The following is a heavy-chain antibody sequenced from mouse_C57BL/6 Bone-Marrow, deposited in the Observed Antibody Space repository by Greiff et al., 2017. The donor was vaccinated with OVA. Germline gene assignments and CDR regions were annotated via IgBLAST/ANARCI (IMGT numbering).Heavy chain of an antibody. V-gene: IGHV14-4*01. J-gene: IGHJ1*03. CDR3: TTGTTVVGPRYFDV. CDR2: IDPENGDT. D-gene: IGHD1-1*01. CDR1: GFNIKDDY. Sequence: VQLQQSGAELVRPGASVKLSCTASGFNIKDDYMHWVKQRPEQGLEWIGWIDPENGDTEYASKFQGKATITADTSSNTASLQLSSLTSEDTSVYYCTTGTTVVGPRYFDVWGTGTTVTVSS.